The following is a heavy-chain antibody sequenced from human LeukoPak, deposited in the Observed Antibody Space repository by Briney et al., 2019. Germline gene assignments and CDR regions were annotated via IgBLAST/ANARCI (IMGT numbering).Heavy chain of an antibody. CDR3: ARVGSGSFDY. J-gene: IGHJ4*02. CDR2: IYYSGNT. D-gene: IGHD3-10*01. CDR1: GRSISTYY. V-gene: IGHV4-59*01. Sequence: SETLSLTCTVSGRSISTYYWSSIRQPPGKGLEWIGYIYYSGNTNCNPSLKSRVTISIDTSKNQFSLQLSSVTAADTGVYFCARVGSGSFDYWGQGTLVTVSS.